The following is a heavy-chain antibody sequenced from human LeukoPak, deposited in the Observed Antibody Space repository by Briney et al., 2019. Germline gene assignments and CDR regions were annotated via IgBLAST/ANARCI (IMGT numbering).Heavy chain of an antibody. CDR1: GYTLSNHA. CDR2: IIPIFGTA. CDR3: ARGTYYYGSGSYSTDY. Sequence: SVKVSCKGSGYTLSNHAFSWVRQAPGQGLEWMGGIIPIFGTANYAQKFQGRVTITADESTSTAYMELSSLRSEDTAVYYCARGTYYYGSGSYSTDYWGQGTLVTVSS. J-gene: IGHJ4*02. V-gene: IGHV1-69*13. D-gene: IGHD3-10*01.